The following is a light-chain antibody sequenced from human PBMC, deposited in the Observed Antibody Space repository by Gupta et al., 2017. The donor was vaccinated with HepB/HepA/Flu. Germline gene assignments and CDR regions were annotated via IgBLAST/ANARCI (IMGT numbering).Light chain of an antibody. CDR2: DAS. CDR3: QQEDTLAPT. Sequence: DIQMTQSPFSLSASVGDRVTITCQASQAISNYLNWYQQKPGKAPKLLIYDASKVETGVPSRISGSGSGTDFTLTISSLQPEDIANYYCQQEDTLAPTFGGGTKVEIK. J-gene: IGKJ4*01. CDR1: QAISNY. V-gene: IGKV1-33*01.